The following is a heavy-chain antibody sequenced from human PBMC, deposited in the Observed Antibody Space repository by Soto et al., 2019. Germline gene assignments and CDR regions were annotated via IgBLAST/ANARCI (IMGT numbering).Heavy chain of an antibody. CDR3: AKGVSQYTPLALFDY. D-gene: IGHD5-18*01. V-gene: IGHV4-34*01. CDR1: GGSFSGYY. J-gene: IGHJ4*02. Sequence: ASETLSLTCAVYGGSFSGYYWSWLRQPPGKGLEWIGEINHSGSPNYNPSLKSRVTISVDTSKNQFSLKMTSVTAADTAVYYCAKGVSQYTPLALFDYWGRGTLVTGSS. CDR2: INHSGSP.